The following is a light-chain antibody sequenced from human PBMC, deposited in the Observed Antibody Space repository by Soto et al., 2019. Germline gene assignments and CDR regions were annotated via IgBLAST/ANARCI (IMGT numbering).Light chain of an antibody. CDR2: WAS. Sequence: DIVMTQSPDSLAVSLGERATINCKSSQSVLYSSNNKNYLVWYQQKPGQPPKLLIYWASTRESGVPDRFSGSGSGTDFTLTISSLQAEDVAVYYCQQYYSTPFTFGGGTKVEI. CDR3: QQYYSTPFT. J-gene: IGKJ4*01. V-gene: IGKV4-1*01. CDR1: QSVLYSSNNKNY.